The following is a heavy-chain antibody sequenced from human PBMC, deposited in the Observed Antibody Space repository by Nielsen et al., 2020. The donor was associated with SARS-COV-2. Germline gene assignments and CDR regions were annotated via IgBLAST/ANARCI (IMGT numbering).Heavy chain of an antibody. CDR1: GFTFSSLW. V-gene: IGHV3-7*01. CDR3: ARDWSSGSGSSYYYYGMDV. J-gene: IGHJ6*02. Sequence: GGSLRLSCAASGFTFSSLWMSWVRQAPGKGLEWVANIKQDGSEKYFIDSVKGRFTISRDNAKNSLYLQMNSLRAEDTAVYYCARDWSSGSGSSYYYYGMDVWGQGTTVTVSS. CDR2: IKQDGSEK. D-gene: IGHD3-10*01.